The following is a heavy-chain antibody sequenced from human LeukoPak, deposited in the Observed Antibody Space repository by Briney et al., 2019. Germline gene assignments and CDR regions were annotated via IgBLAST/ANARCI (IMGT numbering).Heavy chain of an antibody. CDR1: GGSFSGYY. V-gene: IGHV4-34*01. D-gene: IGHD3-10*01. CDR2: INHSGST. CDR3: ARGGLVRGSRNSLIGFDV. J-gene: IGHJ3*01. Sequence: KPSETLSLTCAVYGGSFSGYYWSWIRQPPGKGLEWIGEINHSGSTNYNPSLKSRVTISVDTAKNQFTLQMNSVTAEDTALYFCARGGLVRGSRNSLIGFDVWGQGIMVTVSS.